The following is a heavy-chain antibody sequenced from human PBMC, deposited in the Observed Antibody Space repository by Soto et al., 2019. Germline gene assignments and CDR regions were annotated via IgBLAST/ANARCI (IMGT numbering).Heavy chain of an antibody. CDR2: IGGRGNSA. J-gene: IGHJ3*01. D-gene: IGHD5-12*01. CDR1: GFTFTNYE. Sequence: GGSLRLSCAASGFTFTNYEMNWVRQAPGKGLEWVSVIGGRGNSAYYADSVQGRFTISRDNSKNTLSLQMSSLTADDTAIYYCVREGRGSFDFWGRGTMVTVSS. CDR3: VREGRGSFDF. V-gene: IGHV3-23*01.